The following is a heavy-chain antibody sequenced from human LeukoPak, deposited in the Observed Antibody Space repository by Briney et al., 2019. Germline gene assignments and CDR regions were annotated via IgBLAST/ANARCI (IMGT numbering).Heavy chain of an antibody. Sequence: GASVKVSCKASGYTFTSYAMSWVRQAPGKGLEWVSAISGSGGSTYYADFVKGRFTISRDNVKNTLYLQMNSLRAEDTAVYYCAKNGIYDFWSWEGSWFDPWGQGTLVTVSS. CDR1: GYTFTSYA. CDR2: ISGSGGST. V-gene: IGHV3-23*01. J-gene: IGHJ5*02. D-gene: IGHD3-3*01. CDR3: AKNGIYDFWSWEGSWFDP.